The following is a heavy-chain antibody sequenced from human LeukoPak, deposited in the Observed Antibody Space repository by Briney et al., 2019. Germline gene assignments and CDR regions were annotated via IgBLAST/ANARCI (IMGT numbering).Heavy chain of an antibody. J-gene: IGHJ4*02. CDR1: GYSISSGYY. CDR3: ARSLYSGYDFVY. CDR2: IYYSGST. D-gene: IGHD5-12*01. Sequence: PSETLSLTCTVSGYSISSGYYWGWIRQPPGKGLEWIGSIYYSGSTYSNPSLKSQVTISVDTSKNQFSLRLSSVTAADTAVHYCARSLYSGYDFVYWGQGTLVTVSS. V-gene: IGHV4-38-2*02.